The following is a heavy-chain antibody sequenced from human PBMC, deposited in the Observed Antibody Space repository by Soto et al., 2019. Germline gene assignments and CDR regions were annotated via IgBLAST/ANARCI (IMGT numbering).Heavy chain of an antibody. Sequence: QVQLVQSGAEVKRPGSSVKVSCKASGGTFSGYAISWVRQVPGQGLEWMGGIIPILGTIKYAQTFEARVTITADESTNTAYMSMSNLRSEDTALYYCARDFRGGRGYFDYGMDVWGQGPTVTVSS. CDR2: IIPILGTI. D-gene: IGHD1-1*01. CDR1: GGTFSGYA. V-gene: IGHV1-69*01. CDR3: ARDFRGGRGYFDYGMDV. J-gene: IGHJ6*02.